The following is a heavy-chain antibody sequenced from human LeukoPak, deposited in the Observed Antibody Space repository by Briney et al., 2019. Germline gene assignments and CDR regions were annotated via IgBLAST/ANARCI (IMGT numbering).Heavy chain of an antibody. Sequence: ASVKVSCKASAYTFTGYYMHWVRQAPGQGLEWMGWINPNSGGTNYAQKFQGWVTMTRDTSISTAYMELSRLRSDDTAVYYCARGPRRAVAAYNWFDPWGQGTLVTVSS. CDR1: AYTFTGYY. CDR2: INPNSGGT. J-gene: IGHJ5*02. D-gene: IGHD6-19*01. CDR3: ARGPRRAVAAYNWFDP. V-gene: IGHV1-2*04.